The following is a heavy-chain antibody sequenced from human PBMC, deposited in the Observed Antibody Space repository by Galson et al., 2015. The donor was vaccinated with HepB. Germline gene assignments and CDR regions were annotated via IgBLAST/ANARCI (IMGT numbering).Heavy chain of an antibody. CDR2: ISSSSSYT. J-gene: IGHJ6*02. Sequence: SLRLSCAASGFTFSDYYMSWIRQAPGKGLEWVSYISSSSSYTNYADSVKGRFTISRDNAKNSLYLQMNSLRAEDTAVYYCARYKGSGFGELLTYYYYGMDVWGQGTTVTVSS. V-gene: IGHV3-11*06. CDR3: ARYKGSGFGELLTYYYYGMDV. CDR1: GFTFSDYY. D-gene: IGHD3-10*01.